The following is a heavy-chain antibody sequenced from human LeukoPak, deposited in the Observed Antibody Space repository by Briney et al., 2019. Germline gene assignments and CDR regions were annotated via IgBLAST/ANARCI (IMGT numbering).Heavy chain of an antibody. Sequence: TFSSYWMSWVRQAPGKGLEWIGSIYYSGSTYYNPSLKSRVTISVDTSKNQFSLKLSSVTAADTAVYYCARDVGVVGYCSSTSCRGAFDIWGQGTMVTVSS. J-gene: IGHJ3*02. V-gene: IGHV4-39*07. CDR3: ARDVGVVGYCSSTSCRGAFDI. CDR1: TFSSYW. D-gene: IGHD2-2*01. CDR2: IYYSGST.